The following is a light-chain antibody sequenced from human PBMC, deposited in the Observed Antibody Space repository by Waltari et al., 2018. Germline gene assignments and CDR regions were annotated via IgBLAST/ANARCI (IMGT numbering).Light chain of an antibody. CDR2: GAS. J-gene: IGKJ2*01. CDR3: QQYGSSIMYT. V-gene: IGKV3-20*01. CDR1: QSLTMRY. Sequence: VSPQSPGTLSLSPGESATLPCRASQSLTMRYLAWYQQKPCQAPRLVIYGASSRAAGIPDRFSGSGSGTDFTLTISKLEPEDFAVYYCQQYGSSIMYTFGQGTKLEIK.